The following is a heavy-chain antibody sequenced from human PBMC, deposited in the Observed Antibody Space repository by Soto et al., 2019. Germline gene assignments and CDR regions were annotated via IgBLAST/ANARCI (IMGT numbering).Heavy chain of an antibody. D-gene: IGHD3-10*01. V-gene: IGHV3-30*18. J-gene: IGHJ6*02. CDR3: AKAGYCTRGNCYDYYRYGMDV. CDR1: GFTFSDYG. CDR2: VSYDGSSE. Sequence: VQMVESGGGVVQPGRSLRLTCAVSGFTFSDYGMHWVRQAPRKGLEWVAVVSYDGSSEFYADSVKGRFTISRDNSKNTLHLQMNSLRTEDTAVYYCAKAGYCTRGNCYDYYRYGMDVWGQGTAVTVSS.